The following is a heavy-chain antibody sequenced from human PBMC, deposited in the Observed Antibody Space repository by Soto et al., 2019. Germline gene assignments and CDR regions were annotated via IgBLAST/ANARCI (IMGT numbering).Heavy chain of an antibody. CDR3: AKRAWGYFYFDY. D-gene: IGHD1-26*01. CDR2: ISGSGSST. Sequence: GGSLRLSCAASGFTFSSYAMSWVRQAPGKGLEWVSVISGSGSSTYYADSVKGRFTISRDNSKNTLYLQMNSLRAEDTAVYYCAKRAWGYFYFDYWGQGTLVTVSS. CDR1: GFTFSSYA. J-gene: IGHJ4*02. V-gene: IGHV3-23*01.